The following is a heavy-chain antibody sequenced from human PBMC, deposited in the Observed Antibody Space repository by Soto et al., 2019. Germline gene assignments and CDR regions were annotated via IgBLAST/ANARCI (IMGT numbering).Heavy chain of an antibody. J-gene: IGHJ4*02. D-gene: IGHD6-13*01. CDR1: RGTFSSYA. V-gene: IGHV1-69*13. CDR3: AREYSSSWYYFDY. Sequence: SVTVSCKASRGTFSSYAISWVRQAPGQGLEWMGGIIPIFGTANYAQKFQGRVTITADESTSTAYMELSSLGSEDTAVYYCAREYSSSWYYFDYWGQGTLVTVSS. CDR2: IIPIFGTA.